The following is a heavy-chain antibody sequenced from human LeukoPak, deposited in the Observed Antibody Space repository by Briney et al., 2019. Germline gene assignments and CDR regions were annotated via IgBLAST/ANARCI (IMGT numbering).Heavy chain of an antibody. V-gene: IGHV4-34*01. CDR1: GGPFSGYY. CDR3: ARSYSSSPWYFDL. Sequence: SETLSLTCAVYGGPFSGYYWSWIRQPPGKGLEWIGEINHSGSTNYNPSLKSRVTISVDTSKNQFSLKLSSVTAADTAVYYCARSYSSSPWYFDLWGRGTLVTVSS. J-gene: IGHJ2*01. CDR2: INHSGST. D-gene: IGHD6-13*01.